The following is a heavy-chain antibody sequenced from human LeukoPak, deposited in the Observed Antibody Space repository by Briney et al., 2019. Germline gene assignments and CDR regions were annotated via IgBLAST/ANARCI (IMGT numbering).Heavy chain of an antibody. V-gene: IGHV1-18*01. J-gene: IGHJ4*02. CDR2: ISAYNGNT. Sequence: ASVKVSCEASGYTFTSYGISWVRQAPGQGLEWMGWISAYNGNTNYAQKLQGRVTMTTDTSTSTAYMELRSLRSDDTAVYYCARVMYYDSSGYPPFDYWGQGTLVTVSS. D-gene: IGHD3-22*01. CDR3: ARVMYYDSSGYPPFDY. CDR1: GYTFTSYG.